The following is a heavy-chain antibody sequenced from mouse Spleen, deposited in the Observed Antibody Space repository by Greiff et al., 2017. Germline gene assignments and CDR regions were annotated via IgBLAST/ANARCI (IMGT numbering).Heavy chain of an antibody. V-gene: IGHV1S137*01. CDR3: ARGGNSYAMDY. Sequence: VQLQQSGAELVRPGVSVKISCKGSGYTFTDYAMHWVKQSHAKSLEWIGVISTYYGDASYNQKFKGKATMTVDKSSSTAYMELARLTSEDSAIYYCARGGNSYAMDYWGQGTSVTVSS. CDR2: ISTYYGDA. CDR1: GYTFTDYA. D-gene: IGHD2-1*01. J-gene: IGHJ4*01.